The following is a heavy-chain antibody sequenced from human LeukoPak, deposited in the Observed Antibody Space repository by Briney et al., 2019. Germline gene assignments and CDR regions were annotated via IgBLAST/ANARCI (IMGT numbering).Heavy chain of an antibody. CDR3: ARKSVSGQFDY. V-gene: IGHV1-2*02. Sequence: ASVKVSCKASGYTFTGYYMHWVRQAPGQGLEWMGWINPNSGGTNYAQKFQGRVTMTRDTSLTTAYMELSRRTSDDAAVYYCARKSVSGQFDYWGQGTLVTVSS. CDR1: GYTFTGYY. J-gene: IGHJ4*02. D-gene: IGHD5/OR15-5a*01. CDR2: INPNSGGT.